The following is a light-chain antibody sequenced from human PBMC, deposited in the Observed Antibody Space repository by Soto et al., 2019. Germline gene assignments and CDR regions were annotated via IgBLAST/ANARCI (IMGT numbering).Light chain of an antibody. J-gene: IGLJ3*02. Sequence: QSVLTQPPSASGSPRQSVTISCTGASSDVGGNDYVSWYQHHPGKVPKLMIFEVNKRPSGVPHRFSGSKSGNTASLTVSGLQAEDEADYYCCSYGFAGSDYLVFGGGTKLTVL. V-gene: IGLV2-8*01. CDR3: CSYGFAGSDYLV. CDR2: EVN. CDR1: SSDVGGNDY.